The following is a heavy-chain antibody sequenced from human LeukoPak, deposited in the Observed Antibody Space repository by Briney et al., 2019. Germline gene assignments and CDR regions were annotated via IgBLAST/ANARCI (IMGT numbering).Heavy chain of an antibody. J-gene: IGHJ4*02. CDR2: IYTSGST. CDR3: ARVWYSSSWQYFDY. Sequence: SETLSLTCTVSGGSISSYYWSWIRQPAGKGLEWIGRIYTSGSTNYNPSLKSRVTMSVDTSKNQFSLKLSSVTAADTAVYYCARVWYSSSWQYFDYWGQGTLVTVSS. CDR1: GGSISSYY. D-gene: IGHD6-13*01. V-gene: IGHV4-4*07.